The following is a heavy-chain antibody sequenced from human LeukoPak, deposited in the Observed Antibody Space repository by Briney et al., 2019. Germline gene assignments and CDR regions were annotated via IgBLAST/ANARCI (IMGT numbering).Heavy chain of an antibody. V-gene: IGHV4-59*08. CDR2: IYYSGST. D-gene: IGHD4-23*01. Sequence: SETLSLTCTVSGGSISSYYWSWIRQPPGKGLEWIGYIYYSGSTNYNPSLKSRATISVDTSKNQFSLKLSSVTAADTAVYYCARHHYGGNSGYFDYWGQGTLVTVSS. J-gene: IGHJ4*02. CDR1: GGSISSYY. CDR3: ARHHYGGNSGYFDY.